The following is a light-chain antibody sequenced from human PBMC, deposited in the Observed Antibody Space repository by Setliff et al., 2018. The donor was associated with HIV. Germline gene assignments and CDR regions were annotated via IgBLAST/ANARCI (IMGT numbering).Light chain of an antibody. Sequence: SYALTQPHSVSVAPGKTATITCGGNNIGSKSVHWYQQRPGQAPVLVIYYDSDRPSGIPERFSGSNFGNPATLSISRVEAGDEADYYCQVWDSSRDHVVFGGGTKVTVL. J-gene: IGLJ2*01. CDR1: NIGSKS. V-gene: IGLV3-21*04. CDR3: QVWDSSRDHVV. CDR2: YDS.